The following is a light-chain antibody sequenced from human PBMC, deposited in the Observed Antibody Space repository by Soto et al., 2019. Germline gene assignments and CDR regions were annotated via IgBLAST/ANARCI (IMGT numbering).Light chain of an antibody. CDR1: ESLSTY. J-gene: IGKJ2*01. V-gene: IGKV3-15*01. Sequence: EIVMTQSPATLSVSPGERVTLSCRASESLSTYLAWYQQKPGQAPRLLIYGASTKATCIPARFSGSGSATDFTLTISRLESEDFAVYYCQSYNDWPFTFGQGTKLEI. CDR3: QSYNDWPFT. CDR2: GAS.